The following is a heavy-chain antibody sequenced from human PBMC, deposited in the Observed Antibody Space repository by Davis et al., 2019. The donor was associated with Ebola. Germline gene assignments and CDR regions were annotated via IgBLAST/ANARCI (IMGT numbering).Heavy chain of an antibody. CDR1: GLTFSSYR. J-gene: IGHJ5*02. CDR3: ARGYSHLGSEA. V-gene: IGHV3-7*01. D-gene: IGHD3-3*02. CDR2: IKQDGSEK. Sequence: GESLKISCAASGLTFSSYRMSWVFQVPGKGLEWVANIKQDGSEKYYVDSVKGRFTISRDNAKNSLYLQMNSLRAEDTAVYYCARGYSHLGSEAWGQGTLVTVSS.